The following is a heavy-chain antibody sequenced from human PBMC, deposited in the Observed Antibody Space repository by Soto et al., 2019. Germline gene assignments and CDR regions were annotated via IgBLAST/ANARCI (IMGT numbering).Heavy chain of an antibody. CDR1: GGSISSGGYS. CDR2: IYHSGST. D-gene: IGHD2-15*01. V-gene: IGHV4-30-2*01. Sequence: SETLSLTCAVSGGSISSGGYSWSWIRQPPGKGLEWIGYIYHSGSTYYNPSLKSRVTISVDRSKNQFSLKLSSVTAADTTVYYCAVGQPSSFDYWGQGTLVTVSS. CDR3: AVGQPSSFDY. J-gene: IGHJ4*02.